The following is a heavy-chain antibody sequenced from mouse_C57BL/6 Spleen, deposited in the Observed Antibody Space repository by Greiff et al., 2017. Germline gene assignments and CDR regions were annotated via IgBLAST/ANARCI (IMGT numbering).Heavy chain of an antibody. CDR2: ISDGGSYT. Sequence: EVQVVESGGGLVKPGGSLKLSCAASGFTFSSYAMSWVRQTPEKRLEWVATISDGGSYTYYPDNVKGRFTISRDNAKNNLYLQMSHLKSEDTAMYYCARSGWDGFAYWGQGTLVTVSA. V-gene: IGHV5-4*01. CDR3: ARSGWDGFAY. D-gene: IGHD4-1*01. CDR1: GFTFSSYA. J-gene: IGHJ3*01.